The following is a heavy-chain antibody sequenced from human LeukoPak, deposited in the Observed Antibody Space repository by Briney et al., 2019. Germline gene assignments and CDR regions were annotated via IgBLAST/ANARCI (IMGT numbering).Heavy chain of an antibody. V-gene: IGHV4-59*01. D-gene: IGHD6-13*01. CDR3: ARVYYSSSYDYWYFDL. CDR1: GGSIRSYY. CDR2: IYYTGST. J-gene: IGHJ2*01. Sequence: SETLSLTCTVSGGSIRSYYWSWIRQPPGKGLEWIGYIYYTGSTNYNPSLKSRVTISVDTSKSQFSLKLSSVTAADTAVYYCARVYYSSSYDYWYFDLWGRGTLVTVSS.